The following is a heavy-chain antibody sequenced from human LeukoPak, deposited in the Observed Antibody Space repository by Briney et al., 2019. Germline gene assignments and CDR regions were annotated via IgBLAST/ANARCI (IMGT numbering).Heavy chain of an antibody. CDR3: ARALIGYYFDY. Sequence: GGSLRLSCAASGFTFSSYSMNWVRQAPGKGLEWVSSISSSSSYIHYADSVKGRFTISRDNSKDSLYLQMNSLRAEDTAVYYCARALIGYYFDYWGQGTLVTVSS. V-gene: IGHV3-21*06. CDR2: ISSSSSYI. D-gene: IGHD2-8*01. CDR1: GFTFSSYS. J-gene: IGHJ4*02.